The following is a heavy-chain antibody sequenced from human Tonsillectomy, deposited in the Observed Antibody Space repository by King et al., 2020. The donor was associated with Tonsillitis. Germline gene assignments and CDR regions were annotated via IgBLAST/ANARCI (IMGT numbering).Heavy chain of an antibody. CDR3: ARDQLDDSSGYPRFDY. D-gene: IGHD3-22*01. V-gene: IGHV1-46*01. J-gene: IGHJ4*02. Sequence: QLVQSGAEVKKPGASVKVSCKASGYTFTRYHIHWVRQAPGQGLEWMGLINPSGGSTSYAQKFQGRVTMTRDTSTSTVYMDLSSLRSEDTAVYYCARDQLDDSSGYPRFDYWGQGTLATVSS. CDR1: GYTFTRYH. CDR2: INPSGGST.